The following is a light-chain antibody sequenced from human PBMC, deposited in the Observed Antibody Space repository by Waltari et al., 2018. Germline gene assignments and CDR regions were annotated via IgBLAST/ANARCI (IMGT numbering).Light chain of an antibody. J-gene: IGLJ2*01. CDR3: TSRDISGDVI. V-gene: IGLV3-19*01. CDR1: ILRNYY. Sequence: SSELTQDPAVSVALGQTVRITCQGDILRNYYASWYQKKPGQAPLLVAYGKNNRPSGTPRRFAASTSGTTASLTITETQAEDEAVYYCTSRDISGDVIFGGGTKLTVL. CDR2: GKN.